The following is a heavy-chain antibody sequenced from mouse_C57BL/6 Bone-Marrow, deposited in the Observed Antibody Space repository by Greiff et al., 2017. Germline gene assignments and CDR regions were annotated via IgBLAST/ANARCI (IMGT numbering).Heavy chain of an antibody. D-gene: IGHD1-1*01. Sequence: QVQLQQPEAELVKPGASVKLSCKASGYTFTSYWMHWVKQRPGQGLEWIGMIHPNSGSTNYNEKFKSKATLTVDKSSSTAYMQLSSLTSEDSAVYYCARKSPLYYYGSSAWFAYWGQGTLVTVSA. CDR1: GYTFTSYW. V-gene: IGHV1-64*01. CDR3: ARKSPLYYYGSSAWFAY. CDR2: IHPNSGST. J-gene: IGHJ3*01.